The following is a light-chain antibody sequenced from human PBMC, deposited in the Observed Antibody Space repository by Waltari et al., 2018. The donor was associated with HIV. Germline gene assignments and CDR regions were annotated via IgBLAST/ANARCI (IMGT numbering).Light chain of an antibody. CDR3: QQYDNLPTYT. CDR2: DAS. J-gene: IGKJ2*01. V-gene: IGKV1-33*01. Sequence: DFQMTQSPSSLSASVGDRVTITCQASQDISNYLNWYQQKPGKAPKLLIYDASNLETGVPSRFSGSGSGTDFTFTISSLQPEDIATYYCQQYDNLPTYTCGQGTKLEIK. CDR1: QDISNY.